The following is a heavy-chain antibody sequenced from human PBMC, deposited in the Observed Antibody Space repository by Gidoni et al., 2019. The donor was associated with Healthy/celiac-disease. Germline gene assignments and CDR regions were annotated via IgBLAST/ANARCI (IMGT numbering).Heavy chain of an antibody. Sequence: QVQLQQWGAGLLKPSETLSLTCAVYGRSFSGHYWSWIRQPPGKGLEWIGEINHSGSTNYTPSLKSRVTISVDTSKNQFSLKLSSVTAADTAVYYCARGPRHIVLMVYAYGMDVWGQGTTVTVSS. CDR3: ARGPRHIVLMVYAYGMDV. CDR2: INHSGST. D-gene: IGHD2-8*01. V-gene: IGHV4-34*01. CDR1: GRSFSGHY. J-gene: IGHJ6*02.